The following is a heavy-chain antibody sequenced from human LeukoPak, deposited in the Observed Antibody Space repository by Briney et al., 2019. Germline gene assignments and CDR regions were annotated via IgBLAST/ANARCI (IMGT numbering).Heavy chain of an antibody. J-gene: IGHJ4*02. Sequence: GGSLRLSCAVSGITLSNYGMSWVRQAPGKGLEWVAGISDSGGSTKYADSVKGRFTISRDNPKNTLILQMNSLRAEDTAVYFCAKRGVVIRVILIGFHKEAHYFESWGQGALITVSS. D-gene: IGHD3-9*01. CDR1: GITLSNYG. V-gene: IGHV3-23*01. CDR3: AKRGVVIRVILIGFHKEAHYFES. CDR2: ISDSGGST.